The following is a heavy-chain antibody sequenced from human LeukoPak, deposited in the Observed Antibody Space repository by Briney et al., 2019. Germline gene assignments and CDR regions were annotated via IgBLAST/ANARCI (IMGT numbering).Heavy chain of an antibody. Sequence: PSETLSLTCAVYGGSFSGYYWSWIRQPPGKGLEWIGEINHSGSTHYNPSLKSRVTISVDTSKNQFSLKLSSVTAADTAVYYCARDMTDWWFDPWGQETLVTVSS. J-gene: IGHJ5*02. CDR2: INHSGST. CDR3: ARDMTDWWFDP. D-gene: IGHD3-9*01. CDR1: GGSFSGYY. V-gene: IGHV4-34*09.